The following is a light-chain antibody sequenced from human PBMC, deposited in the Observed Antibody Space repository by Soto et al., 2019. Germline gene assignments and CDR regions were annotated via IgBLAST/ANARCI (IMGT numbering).Light chain of an antibody. Sequence: QSALTQAASASGSPGQSITISCSGTSSDIGAYDFVSWYQQHPGKAPKLMIFQVSYRPSGVSSRFSGSTSGNTASLTISGLQAEDEADYYCASHTTSKTRVFGGGTKLTVL. CDR1: SSDIGAYDF. J-gene: IGLJ3*02. CDR2: QVS. V-gene: IGLV2-14*01. CDR3: ASHTTSKTRV.